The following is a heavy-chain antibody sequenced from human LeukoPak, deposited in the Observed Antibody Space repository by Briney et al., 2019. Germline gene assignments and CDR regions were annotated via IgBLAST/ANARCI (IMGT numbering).Heavy chain of an antibody. J-gene: IGHJ4*02. CDR3: ARVRHGSYYSRGHFDY. D-gene: IGHD1-26*01. Sequence: PSETLSLTCTVSGGSISSYYWSWIRQPPGKGLEWIGYIYYSGSTNYNPSLKSRVTISVDTSKNQFSLKLSSVTAADTAVYYCARVRHGSYYSRGHFDYWGQGTLVTVSS. V-gene: IGHV4-59*01. CDR1: GGSISSYY. CDR2: IYYSGST.